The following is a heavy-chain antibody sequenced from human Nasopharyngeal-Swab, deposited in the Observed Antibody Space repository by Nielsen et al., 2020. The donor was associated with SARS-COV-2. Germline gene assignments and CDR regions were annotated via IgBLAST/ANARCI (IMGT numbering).Heavy chain of an antibody. CDR1: GFTFGDYA. CDR3: AKMGGGSKFDYYYYGMDV. D-gene: IGHD2-15*01. CDR2: ISGSGGST. J-gene: IGHJ6*02. Sequence: GGSLRLSCTASGFTFGDYAMSWFSQAPGKGLEWVSAISGSGGSTYYADSVKGRFTISRDNSKNTLYLQMNSLRAEDTAVYYCAKMGGGSKFDYYYYGMDVWGQGTTVTVSS. V-gene: IGHV3-23*01.